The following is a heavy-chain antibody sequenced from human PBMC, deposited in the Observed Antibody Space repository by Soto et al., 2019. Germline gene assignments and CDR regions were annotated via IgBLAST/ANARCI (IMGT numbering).Heavy chain of an antibody. V-gene: IGHV1-69*06. CDR1: GGTFCTNA. Sequence: QVQLVQSGAEVKKPGSAIRVSCKTFGGTFCTNAISWVRQAPGQGPEWMGGILPIFGAASYAQRFKGRLSITADRSTNTAYLELSELSSEDTATYYCAREIMTSWFDSWGQGTLVTVSS. CDR2: ILPIFGAA. J-gene: IGHJ5*01. CDR3: AREIMTSWFDS. D-gene: IGHD2-2*01.